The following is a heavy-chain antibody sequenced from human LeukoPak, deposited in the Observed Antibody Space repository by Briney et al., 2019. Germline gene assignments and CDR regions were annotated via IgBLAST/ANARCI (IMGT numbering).Heavy chain of an antibody. CDR2: ISSSGSTI. CDR1: GFTFSSYE. CDR3: ARGYYDSSAVDY. Sequence: GSLRLSCAASGFTFSSYEMNWVRQAPGKGLEWVSYISSSGSTIYYADSVKGRFTISRDNAKNSLYLQMNSLRAEDTAVYYCARGYYDSSAVDYWGQGTLVTVSS. V-gene: IGHV3-48*03. J-gene: IGHJ4*02. D-gene: IGHD3-22*01.